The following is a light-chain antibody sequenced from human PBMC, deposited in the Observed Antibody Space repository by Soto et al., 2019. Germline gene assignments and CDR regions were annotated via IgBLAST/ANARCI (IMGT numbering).Light chain of an antibody. V-gene: IGKV3-20*01. J-gene: IGKJ2*01. CDR1: QSVSSSY. CDR3: QQYYKSPYS. Sequence: EIVLTQSPGTLSLSPGERATLSCRASQSVSSSYLAWYQHKPGKAPRLLIYAAPSRPTVSPDRFSGSGSWTDFTLAISTQEPKDFPVYYCQQYYKSPYSFGHGTKLEIK. CDR2: AAP.